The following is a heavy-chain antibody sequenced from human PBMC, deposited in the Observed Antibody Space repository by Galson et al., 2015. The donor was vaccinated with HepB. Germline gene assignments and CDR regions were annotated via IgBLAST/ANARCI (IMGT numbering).Heavy chain of an antibody. CDR1: GFTFSSNA. CDR2: ISYDGSNQ. D-gene: IGHD3-3*01. V-gene: IGHV3-30-3*01. CDR3: ARSPELYDFWSGYYFDY. Sequence: SLRLSCAASGFTFSSNAMHWVRQAPGKGLEWVAVISYDGSNQYYADSVKGRFTISRDNSKNTLFLQMNSLRAEDTAVYYCARSPELYDFWSGYYFDYWGQGTLVTVSS. J-gene: IGHJ4*02.